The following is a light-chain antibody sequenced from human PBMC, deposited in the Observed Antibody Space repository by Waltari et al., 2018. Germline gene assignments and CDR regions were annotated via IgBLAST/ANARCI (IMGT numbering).Light chain of an antibody. CDR2: EDN. CDR1: SGSIASHD. CDR3: QSYDSTNGVV. J-gene: IGLJ2*01. Sequence: NFMLTQPHSVSASPGKTVTISCTRSSGSIASHDVQWYQQRPGSVPTAVMYEDNQRPSGVPDRFSGSIDRSSNSASLTISGLKTEDEADYYCQSYDSTNGVVFGGGTKLTVL. V-gene: IGLV6-57*04.